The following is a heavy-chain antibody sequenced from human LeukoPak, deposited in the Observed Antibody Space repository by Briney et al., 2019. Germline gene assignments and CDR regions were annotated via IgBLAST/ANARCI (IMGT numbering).Heavy chain of an antibody. CDR1: GFTLSTYD. J-gene: IGHJ6*03. D-gene: IGHD6-6*01. CDR3: ARGGYSSSSYFYYYMDV. CDR2: ISSSSSSI. Sequence: GGSLRLSCAASGFTLSTYDMHWVRQAPGKGLEWVSYISSSSSSIYDADSMKGRFTLSRDNTKNSLYLQMNSLRDEDTAVYYCARGGYSSSSYFYYYMDVWGKGTTVTVSS. V-gene: IGHV3-21*06.